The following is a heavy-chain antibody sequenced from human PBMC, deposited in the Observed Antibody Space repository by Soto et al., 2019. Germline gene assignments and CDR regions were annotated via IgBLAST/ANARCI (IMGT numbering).Heavy chain of an antibody. J-gene: IGHJ6*02. CDR3: ARTSRSIFGVVIVPGYYYGMDV. CDR2: ISAYNGNT. D-gene: IGHD3-3*01. Sequence: QVQLVQSGAEVKKPGASVKVSCKASGYTFTSYGISWVRQAPGQGLEWMGWISAYNGNTNYAQKLQGRVTMTTATPTSTSYMQLRSLRSDDTAVYYCARTSRSIFGVVIVPGYYYGMDVWGQGTTVTVSS. CDR1: GYTFTSYG. V-gene: IGHV1-18*01.